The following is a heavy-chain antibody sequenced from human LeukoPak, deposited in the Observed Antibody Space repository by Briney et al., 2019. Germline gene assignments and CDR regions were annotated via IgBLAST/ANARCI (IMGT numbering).Heavy chain of an antibody. Sequence: PETLSLTCTLSSGSISSSSYYWGWIRQPPGTGLEWIADIYYSGSTYYNPSLKSRVSISIDTSNNHFSLRLSSVTAADTALYYCARRRYYDSTGYLDWGQGTLVTVSS. CDR1: SGSISSSSYY. CDR2: IYYSGST. V-gene: IGHV4-39*02. J-gene: IGHJ1*01. D-gene: IGHD3-22*01. CDR3: ARRRYYDSTGYLD.